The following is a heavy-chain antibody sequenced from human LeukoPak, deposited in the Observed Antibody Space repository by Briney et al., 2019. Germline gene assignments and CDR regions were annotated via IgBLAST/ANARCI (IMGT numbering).Heavy chain of an antibody. V-gene: IGHV3-15*01. J-gene: IGHJ4*02. Sequence: GGSLRLSCAAYGFTFTNAWMDWVRQAPGKGLEWVGRIKSRPDGGTTDFTAPVKGRFTISRDDSKNTLYLHMNSLKTEDTAVYYCITVYDSVANWGRGTLVTVSS. D-gene: IGHD5-12*01. CDR3: ITVYDSVAN. CDR2: IKSRPDGGTT. CDR1: GFTFTNAW.